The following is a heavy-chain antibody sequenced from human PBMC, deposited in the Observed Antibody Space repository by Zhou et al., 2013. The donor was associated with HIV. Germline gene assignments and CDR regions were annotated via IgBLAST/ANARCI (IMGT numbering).Heavy chain of an antibody. CDR3: ASLGRDGYTPYYFDY. CDR2: IIPILGIA. J-gene: IGHJ4*02. V-gene: IGHV1-69*04. D-gene: IGHD5-12*01. Sequence: QVQLVQSGAEVKKPGSSVKVSCKASGGTFSSYAISWVRQAPGQGLEWMGRIIPILGIANYAQKFQGRVTITADKSTSTAYMELSSLRSEDTAVYYCASLGRDGYTPYYFDYWGQGTLVTVSS. CDR1: GGTFSSYA.